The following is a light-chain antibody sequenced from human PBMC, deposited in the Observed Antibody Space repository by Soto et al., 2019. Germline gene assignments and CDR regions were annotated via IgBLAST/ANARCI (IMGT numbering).Light chain of an antibody. CDR1: QSVAGN. Sequence: EIVMTQSPATLSVSPRERATLSCRASQSVAGNLAWYQQKPGQAPRLLIYDASTRATGIPARFSGSGSGTEFTVTISSVQSEDFGVYYCQQYTNWHWTFGQGTKVEIK. V-gene: IGKV3-15*01. J-gene: IGKJ1*01. CDR2: DAS. CDR3: QQYTNWHWT.